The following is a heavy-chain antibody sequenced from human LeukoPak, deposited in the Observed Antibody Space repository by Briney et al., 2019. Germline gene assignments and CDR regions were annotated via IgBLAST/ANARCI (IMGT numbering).Heavy chain of an antibody. CDR1: GCTFSSYA. CDR3: ARRGTIFGVAPPNWFDP. J-gene: IGHJ5*02. V-gene: IGHV1-69*04. D-gene: IGHD3-3*01. CDR2: IIPILGIA. Sequence: ASVKVSCKASGCTFSSYAMRWVRQAPGQGLEWMGRIIPILGIANYAQKFQGRVTITADKSTSTAYMELSSLRSEDTAVYYCARRGTIFGVAPPNWFDPWGQKTLVTVSS.